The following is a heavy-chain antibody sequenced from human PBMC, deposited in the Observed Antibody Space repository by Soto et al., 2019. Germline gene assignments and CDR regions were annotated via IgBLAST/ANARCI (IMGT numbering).Heavy chain of an antibody. CDR2: IYHSGST. CDR3: ARAMTTVTTIDY. Sequence: PSETLSLTCAVSGGSISSGGYSWSWIRQPPGKGLEWIGYIYHSGSTYYNPSLKSRVTISVDRSKNQFSLKLSSVTAADTAVYYCARAMTTVTTIDYWGQGTLVTV. J-gene: IGHJ4*02. CDR1: GGSISSGGYS. V-gene: IGHV4-30-2*01. D-gene: IGHD4-17*01.